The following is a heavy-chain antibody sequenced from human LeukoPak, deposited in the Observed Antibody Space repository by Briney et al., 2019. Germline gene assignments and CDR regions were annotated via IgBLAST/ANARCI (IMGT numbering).Heavy chain of an antibody. V-gene: IGHV3-74*01. CDR1: GFTFSNYW. CDR2: IKFDGSST. Sequence: GGSLRLSCAGSGFTFSNYWMHWVRQAPGKGPAWVSRIKFDGSSTTYADSVKGRFTISRDNAKNTLFLQMYSLRADDTAVYYCSRGGMGHTGNQPIDYWGQGTLVTVSS. J-gene: IGHJ4*02. CDR3: SRGGMGHTGNQPIDY. D-gene: IGHD1-14*01.